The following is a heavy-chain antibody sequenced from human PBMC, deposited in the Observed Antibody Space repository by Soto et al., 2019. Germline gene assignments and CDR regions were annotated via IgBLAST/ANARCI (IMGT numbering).Heavy chain of an antibody. CDR2: INPATGAA. J-gene: IGHJ3*02. CDR3: ARGGGVGVAGSAAFDM. V-gene: IGHV1-2*02. Sequence: QLHLVQSGAVVKKPGASVTVSCSASGYPVTAYYMHWVRQAPGRGLEWMGGINPATGAAKYTQTFQGKVPMTRDTSTSTVFMEPSGLTSEDTAGFYLARGGGVGVAGSAAFDMWGQGTLVTVAS. D-gene: IGHD3-3*01. CDR1: GYPVTAYY.